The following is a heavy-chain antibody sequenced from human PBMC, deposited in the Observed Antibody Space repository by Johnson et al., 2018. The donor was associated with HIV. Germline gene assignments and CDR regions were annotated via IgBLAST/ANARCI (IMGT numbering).Heavy chain of an antibody. Sequence: VQLVEYGGGLVQPGGSLRLSCAASGFTFDDYAMHWVRQAPGKGLEWVSVISWTSGSLGSADSVKGRFTISRDNAKNSLYLQMNSLRVEDTALYYCARRAGYSGQWLVQTVDAFDIWGQGAMVTVSS. V-gene: IGHV3-9*01. D-gene: IGHD6-19*01. CDR1: GFTFDDYA. CDR2: ISWTSGSL. CDR3: ARRAGYSGQWLVQTVDAFDI. J-gene: IGHJ3*02.